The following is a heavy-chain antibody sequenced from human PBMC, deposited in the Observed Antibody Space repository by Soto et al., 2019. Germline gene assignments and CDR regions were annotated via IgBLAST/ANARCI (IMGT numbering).Heavy chain of an antibody. CDR1: GGSFSGYY. J-gene: IGHJ4*02. CDR3: ARDKITGLFDY. D-gene: IGHD2-8*02. V-gene: IGHV4-34*01. Sequence: SVTLSLTCAVYGGSFSGYYWTWFRQPPGTGLEWIGEINHSGSTNYNPSLKSRVTISVDTSKNQFSLKLTSVTAADTAVYYCARDKITGLFDYWGQGTLVTVSS. CDR2: INHSGST.